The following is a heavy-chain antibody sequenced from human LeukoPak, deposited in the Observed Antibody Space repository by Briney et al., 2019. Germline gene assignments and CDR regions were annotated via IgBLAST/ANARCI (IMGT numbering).Heavy chain of an antibody. CDR3: GRGHWGLDY. CDR1: GFTFSSYE. CDR2: ISSSGSTI. V-gene: IGHV3-48*03. J-gene: IGHJ4*02. Sequence: QAGGSLRLSCAASGFTFSSYEMNWVRQAPGKGLEWVSYISSSGSTIYYADSVKGRFTTSRDNAKNSLFLQMNSLRAEDTAVYYCGRGHWGLDYWGQGALVTVSS. D-gene: IGHD7-27*01.